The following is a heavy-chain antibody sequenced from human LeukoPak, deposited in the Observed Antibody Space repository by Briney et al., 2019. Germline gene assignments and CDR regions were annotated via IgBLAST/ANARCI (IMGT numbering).Heavy chain of an antibody. CDR3: ARERNYDFWSGYSPVIDY. D-gene: IGHD3-3*01. CDR1: GFTFSSYW. CDR2: INSDGSST. V-gene: IGHV3-74*01. Sequence: PGGSLRLSCAASGFTFSSYWMHWVRQAPGKGLVWVSRINSDGSSTSYAASVKGRFTISRDNAKNTLYLQMNSLRAEDTAVYYCARERNYDFWSGYSPVIDYWGQGTLVTVSS. J-gene: IGHJ4*02.